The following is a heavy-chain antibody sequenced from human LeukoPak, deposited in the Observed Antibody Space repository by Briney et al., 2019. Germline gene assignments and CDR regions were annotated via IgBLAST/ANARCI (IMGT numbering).Heavy chain of an antibody. V-gene: IGHV5-51*01. CDR2: IYPGDSDT. CDR3: ARRRGDGYNSPFDY. D-gene: IGHD5-24*01. J-gene: IGHJ4*02. Sequence: GESLKISCKVSGYSFTNYWIGWVRQMPGKGLEWMGIIYPGDSDTKYSPSFQGQVTISADKSINTAYLQWSTLKASDTATYYCARRRGDGYNSPFDYWGQGTLVTVPS. CDR1: GYSFTNYW.